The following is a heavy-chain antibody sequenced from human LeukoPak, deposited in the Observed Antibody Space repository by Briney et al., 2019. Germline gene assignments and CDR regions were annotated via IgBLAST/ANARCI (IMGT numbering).Heavy chain of an antibody. V-gene: IGHV5-51*01. D-gene: IGHD3-10*01. CDR1: GYSFTSYW. J-gene: IGHJ6*03. CDR2: IYPGDSDT. Sequence: GESLKISCKGSGYSFTSYWIGWVRQMPGKGLEWMGIIYPGDSDTRYSPSFQGQVTISADKPISTAYLQWSSLKASDTAMYYCARHGWYYYGSGSYYYYMDVWGKGTMVTVSS. CDR3: ARHGWYYYGSGSYYYYMDV.